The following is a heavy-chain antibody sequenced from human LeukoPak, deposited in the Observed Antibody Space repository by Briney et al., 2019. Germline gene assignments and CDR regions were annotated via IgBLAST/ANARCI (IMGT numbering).Heavy chain of an antibody. CDR3: ARLSSSSLYLIVRSLGAFDI. Sequence: GGSLRLSCAASGFTFSDYYMSWIRQAPGKGLEWVSYISSSGSTIYYADSVKGRFTISRDNAKNSLYLQMNSLRAEDTAVCYCARLSSSSLYLIVRSLGAFDIWGQGTMVTVSS. D-gene: IGHD6-6*01. CDR1: GFTFSDYY. V-gene: IGHV3-11*01. CDR2: ISSSGSTI. J-gene: IGHJ3*02.